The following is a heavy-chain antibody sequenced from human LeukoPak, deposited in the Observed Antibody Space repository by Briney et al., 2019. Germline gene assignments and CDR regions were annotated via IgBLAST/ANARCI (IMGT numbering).Heavy chain of an antibody. Sequence: SVKVSYKASGDTFSSYAISWVRHAPGQGLEWMGGIIPLFGTANYAQKFQGRVTITADESTSTAYMELSSLRSQDTAVYYCARVLGRDYYDGSDSYGMDVWGQGTTVTVSS. D-gene: IGHD3-22*01. CDR1: GDTFSSYA. CDR3: ARVLGRDYYDGSDSYGMDV. V-gene: IGHV1-69*13. CDR2: IIPLFGTA. J-gene: IGHJ6*02.